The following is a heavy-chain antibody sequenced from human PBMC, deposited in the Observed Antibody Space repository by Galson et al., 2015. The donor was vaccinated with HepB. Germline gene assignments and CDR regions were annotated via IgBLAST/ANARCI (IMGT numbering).Heavy chain of an antibody. J-gene: IGHJ6*02. CDR1: GFTFSSYA. D-gene: IGHD1-26*01. CDR2: ISGSGGST. V-gene: IGHV3-23*01. CDR3: AKEVGKVVGADYYYGMDV. Sequence: SLRLSCAASGFTFSSYAMSWVRQAPGKGLEWVSAISGSGGSTYYADSVKGRFNIYRDNSKNTLYLQMNSLRAEDTAVYYCAKEVGKVVGADYYYGMDVWGQGTTVTVSS.